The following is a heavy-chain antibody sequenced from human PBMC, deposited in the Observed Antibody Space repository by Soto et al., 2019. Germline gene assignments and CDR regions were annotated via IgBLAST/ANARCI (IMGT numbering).Heavy chain of an antibody. CDR1: GFTFSNAL. CDR2: IKSKTDGGTT. V-gene: IGHV3-15*01. CDR3: TTGEYCGGDCYSYAFYY. J-gene: IGHJ4*02. D-gene: IGHD2-21*02. Sequence: GGSLRLSCAASGFTFSNALMSWVRQAPGKGLEWVGRIKSKTDGGTTDYAAPVKGRFTISRDDSKNTLYLQMNSLKTEDTAVYYCTTGEYCGGDCYSYAFYYWGPGTMMTV.